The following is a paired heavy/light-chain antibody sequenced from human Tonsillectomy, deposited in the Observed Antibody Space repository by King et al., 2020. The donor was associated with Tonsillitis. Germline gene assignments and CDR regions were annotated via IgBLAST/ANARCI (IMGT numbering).Heavy chain of an antibody. D-gene: IGHD6-13*01. Sequence: EVQLLESGGGLVQPGGSLRLSCAASGFTFSGYAMSWVRQAPGKGLEWVSSTTGSGGSTYFAASVKGRFTISRDNSKNTLYLQMNSLRADDTAVYYCAKVSSSSWTYYYYYAMDVWGQGTTVTVSS. V-gene: IGHV3-23*01. CDR2: TTGSGGST. CDR1: GFTFSGYA. J-gene: IGHJ6*02. CDR3: AKVSSSSWTYYYYYAMDV.
Light chain of an antibody. J-gene: IGLJ2*01. CDR1: SSDVGGYNY. Sequence: QSALTQPRSVSGSPGQSVTISCTGTSSDVGGYNYVSWYQQHPGKAPKLMIYDVSKRPSGVPDRFSGSKSGNTASLTISGLQAEDEADYYCCSYAGSYVVVFGGGTKLTVL. CDR2: DVS. CDR3: CSYAGSYVVV. V-gene: IGLV2-11*01.